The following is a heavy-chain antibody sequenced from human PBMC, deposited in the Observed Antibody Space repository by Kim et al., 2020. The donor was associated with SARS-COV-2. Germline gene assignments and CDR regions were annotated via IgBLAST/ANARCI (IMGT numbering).Heavy chain of an antibody. D-gene: IGHD3-22*01. V-gene: IGHV3-11*04. J-gene: IGHJ4*02. Sequence: KGRFTIYRDNAKNSLYLQMNSLRVEDTAVYYCARDLRYYYDASGYYGPFDYWGQGTLVTVSS. CDR3: ARDLRYYYDASGYYGPFDY.